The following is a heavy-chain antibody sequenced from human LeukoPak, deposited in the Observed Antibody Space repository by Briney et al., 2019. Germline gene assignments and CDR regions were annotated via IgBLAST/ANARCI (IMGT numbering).Heavy chain of an antibody. V-gene: IGHV3-74*01. Sequence: PGGSLRLSCAASGLTFSSYWMHWVRHAPGKGLVWVSHINPDGSATRYADSVKGRFTISRDNAKNTLYLQMNSLRAEDTAVYYCARDQVGATPIDYWGQGTLVTLSP. CDR2: INPDGSAT. CDR1: GLTFSSYW. CDR3: ARDQVGATPIDY. J-gene: IGHJ4*02. D-gene: IGHD1-26*01.